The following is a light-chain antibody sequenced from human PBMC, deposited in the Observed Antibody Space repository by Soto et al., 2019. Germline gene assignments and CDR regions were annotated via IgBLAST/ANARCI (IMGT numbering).Light chain of an antibody. V-gene: IGLV2-14*01. CDR2: DVS. Sequence: QSALTQPASVSGSPGQSITISCTGTSSDVGGYNYVSWYQQHPGKAPKLMIYDVSNRPSGVSNRFSGSKSDNTASLTISGLQAEDEADYYCSSYTSNNTVVFGGGTKLTVL. CDR3: SSYTSNNTVV. J-gene: IGLJ2*01. CDR1: SSDVGGYNY.